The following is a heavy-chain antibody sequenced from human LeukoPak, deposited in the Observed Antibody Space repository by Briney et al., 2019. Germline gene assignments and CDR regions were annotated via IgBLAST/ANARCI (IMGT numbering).Heavy chain of an antibody. V-gene: IGHV1-18*01. J-gene: IGHJ5*02. CDR1: GYTFTSYG. Sequence: ASVKVSCKASGYTFTSYGISWVRQAPGQGLEWMGWISAYNGNTNYAQKLQGRVTMTTDTSTSTAYMELRSLRSDDTAVYYCARDLGYCSGGSGLNWFDPWGQGTLVTVSS. CDR3: ARDLGYCSGGSGLNWFDP. CDR2: ISAYNGNT. D-gene: IGHD2-15*01.